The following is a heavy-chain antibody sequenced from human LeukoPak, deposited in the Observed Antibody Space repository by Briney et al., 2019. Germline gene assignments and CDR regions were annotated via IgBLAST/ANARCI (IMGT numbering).Heavy chain of an antibody. J-gene: IGHJ3*01. CDR3: ARSPTFRGVIRLTYALHG. CDR2: ICSGSST. Sequence: GGSLRLSSAASGFTVRTSYMAWVRQAPGKGLEWVSIICSGSSTSHADSVKGRFSISRDTSKNTLYLQMNNLRAEDTAVYYCARSPTFRGVIRLTYALHGLGQGTMVTVSS. D-gene: IGHD3-16*01. V-gene: IGHV3-53*01. CDR1: GFTVRTSY.